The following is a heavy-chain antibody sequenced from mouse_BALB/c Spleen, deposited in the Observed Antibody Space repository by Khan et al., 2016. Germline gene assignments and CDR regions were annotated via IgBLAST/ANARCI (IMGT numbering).Heavy chain of an antibody. CDR3: ARDFGNYGYFDG. CDR1: GYTLANYG. J-gene: IGHJ1*03. CDR2: INTYTGEP. D-gene: IGHD2-1*01. V-gene: IGHV9-3-1*01. Sequence: QIQLVQSGPELKKPGETVKISCKASGYTLANYGVIWVKQAPGKGLKWMVWINTYTGEPIYADDFKGRFAFSLETSASIVYLEINNLKNEDTATYFCARDFGNYGYFDGWGTGTTVTVSS.